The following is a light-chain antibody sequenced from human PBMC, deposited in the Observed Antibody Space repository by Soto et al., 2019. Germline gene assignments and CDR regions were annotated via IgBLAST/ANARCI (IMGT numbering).Light chain of an antibody. CDR3: RFYGSSLIT. Sequence: EIVLTQSPGTLSLSPGERATLSCRASQSVSSSYLAWYQQKPGQAPRLLIYGASSRATGIPDRFSGSGSGTDFTLTISRLEPEDFAIYYCRFYGSSLITFGQGTRLEIK. CDR2: GAS. V-gene: IGKV3-20*01. J-gene: IGKJ5*01. CDR1: QSVSSSY.